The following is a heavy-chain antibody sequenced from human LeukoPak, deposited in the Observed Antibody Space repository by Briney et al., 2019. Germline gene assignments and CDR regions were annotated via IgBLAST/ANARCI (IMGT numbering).Heavy chain of an antibody. CDR3: ARTTVGTNARPFDT. CDR2: IYYNEKT. J-gene: IGHJ3*02. V-gene: IGHV4-61*01. CDR1: GDSVISGRFY. Sequence: SGTLSLTCTVSGDSVISGRFYWSWVRQTPGKGLGWIGYIYYNEKTKYNTALESRVTISLDKSKNQFSMRLTSVTAADTAIYYCARTTVGTNARPFDTWGQGTLV. D-gene: IGHD6-13*01.